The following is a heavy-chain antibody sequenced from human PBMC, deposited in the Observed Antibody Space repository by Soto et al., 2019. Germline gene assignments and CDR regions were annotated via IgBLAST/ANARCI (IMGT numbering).Heavy chain of an antibody. CDR3: ARGPYCTNGVCYIPYYFDY. CDR1: GGSFSGYY. D-gene: IGHD2-8*01. J-gene: IGHJ4*02. V-gene: IGHV4-34*01. Sequence: SETLSLTCAVYGGSFSGYYWSWIRQPPGKGLEWIGEINHSGSTNYNPSLKSRVTISVDTSKNQFSLKLSSVTAADTAVYYCARGPYCTNGVCYIPYYFDYWGQGTLVTVSS. CDR2: INHSGST.